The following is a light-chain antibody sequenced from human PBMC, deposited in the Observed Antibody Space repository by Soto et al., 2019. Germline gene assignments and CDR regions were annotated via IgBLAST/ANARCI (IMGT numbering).Light chain of an antibody. V-gene: IGLV2-14*01. Sequence: QSVLTQPASVSGSPGQSITLSCTGTSSDIGGYDYVSWYQRHPGKAPKLIIYDVNNRPSGVSNRFSGSKSGNTASLTISGLQAEDEADYYCPSYASGSSHVVFGGGTKLTLL. CDR3: PSYASGSSHVV. J-gene: IGLJ2*01. CDR1: SSDIGGYDY. CDR2: DVN.